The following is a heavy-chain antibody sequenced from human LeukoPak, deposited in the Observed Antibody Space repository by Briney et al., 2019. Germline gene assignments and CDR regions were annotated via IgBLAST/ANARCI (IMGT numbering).Heavy chain of an antibody. CDR1: GFTFSSYA. Sequence: GGSLRLSCAASGFTFSSYAMHWVRQAPGEGLEWVAVISYDGSNKYYADSVKGRFTISRDNSKNTLYLRMNSLRAEDTAVYYCARSWYFDYWGQGTLVTVSS. CDR2: ISYDGSNK. J-gene: IGHJ4*02. V-gene: IGHV3-30-3*01. CDR3: ARSWYFDY.